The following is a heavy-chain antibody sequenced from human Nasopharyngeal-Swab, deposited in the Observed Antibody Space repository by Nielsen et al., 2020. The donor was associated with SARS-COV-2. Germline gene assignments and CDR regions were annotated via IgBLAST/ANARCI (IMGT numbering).Heavy chain of an antibody. CDR2: MSRSGGTI. CDR3: ARGITMIRGATRYYYYGMDV. J-gene: IGHJ6*02. D-gene: IGHD3-10*01. Sequence: VRQAPGKGLEWVSYMSRSGGTIYYADSVKGRFTISRDNAQDSLSLQMNSLRAEDTAVYYCARGITMIRGATRYYYYGMDVWGQGTTVTVSS. V-gene: IGHV3-48*03.